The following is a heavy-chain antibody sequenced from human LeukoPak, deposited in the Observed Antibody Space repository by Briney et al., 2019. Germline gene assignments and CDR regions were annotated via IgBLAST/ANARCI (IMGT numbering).Heavy chain of an antibody. CDR3: ARQKWEQQGRDYYFNGLDV. CDR1: GGSISTANW. J-gene: IGHJ6*02. D-gene: IGHD1/OR15-1a*01. Sequence: SETLSLTCAVSGGSISTANWWSWVRQSPEKGLEWIGEIFHDGTTNYNPSFTSRVTMSVDRSRNQFSLKLTSVTAADTAVYYCARQKWEQQGRDYYFNGLDVWGPGTTVIVSS. V-gene: IGHV4-4*02. CDR2: IFHDGTT.